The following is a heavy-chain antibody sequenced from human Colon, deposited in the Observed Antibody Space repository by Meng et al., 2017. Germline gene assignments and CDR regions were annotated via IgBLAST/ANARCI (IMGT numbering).Heavy chain of an antibody. CDR2: FFHTGRT. CDR1: GGSISSNW. V-gene: IGHV4-4*02. D-gene: IGHD3/OR15-3a*01. J-gene: IGHJ4*02. CDR3: ARHISILGQRGFDY. Sequence: QVQLQESGPGLVKPSGTLSLTCAVSGGSISSNWWSWVRQPPGKGLEWIGEFFHTGRTNYDPSLKSRVTISVDKSNNQFSLKLTSVTAADTAVYYCARHISILGQRGFDYWGQGTRVTVSS.